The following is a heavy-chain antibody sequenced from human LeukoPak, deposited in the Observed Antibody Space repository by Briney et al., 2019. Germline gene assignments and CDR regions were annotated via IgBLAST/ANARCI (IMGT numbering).Heavy chain of an antibody. CDR2: IKSDGSDT. V-gene: IGHV3-74*01. CDR3: ARDLTYGSNWFDP. D-gene: IGHD4-17*01. Sequence: GGSLRLSCAASGFTFSNYWMRWVRQAPGKGLVWVSRIKSDGSDTSYADSVKGRFTVSRDNAKNTLYLQMNSLRVEDTAVYYCARDLTYGSNWFDPWGQGTLVTVSS. J-gene: IGHJ5*02. CDR1: GFTFSNYW.